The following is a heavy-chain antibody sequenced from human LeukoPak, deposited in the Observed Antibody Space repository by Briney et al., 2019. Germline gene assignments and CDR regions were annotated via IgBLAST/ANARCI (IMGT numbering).Heavy chain of an antibody. V-gene: IGHV4-30-4*08. CDR3: ARERGDYSDSSSYIDY. CDR1: GGSISSGDYY. Sequence: SETLSPTCTVSGGSISSGDYYWSWIRQPPGKGLEWIGYIYYSGSTYYNPSLRSRVTISLDTSKNQFSLKLSSVTAADTAVYCCARERGDYSDSSSYIDYWGQGTLVTVSS. D-gene: IGHD3-22*01. J-gene: IGHJ4*02. CDR2: IYYSGST.